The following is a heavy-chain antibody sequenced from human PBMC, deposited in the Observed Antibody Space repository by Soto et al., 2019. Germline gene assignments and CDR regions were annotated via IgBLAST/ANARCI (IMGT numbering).Heavy chain of an antibody. D-gene: IGHD2-15*01. CDR3: ARLGYCSGGGCYSGGAFDI. Sequence: QITLKESGPTLVKPTQTLTLTCTFSGFSLSTSGVGVGWIRQPPGKALEWLALIYWDDDKRYSPSLKSRLTITKDTSKNQVVLTMTNMDPVDTATYYCARLGYCSGGGCYSGGAFDIWGQGTMVTVSS. J-gene: IGHJ3*02. CDR2: IYWDDDK. V-gene: IGHV2-5*02. CDR1: GFSLSTSGVG.